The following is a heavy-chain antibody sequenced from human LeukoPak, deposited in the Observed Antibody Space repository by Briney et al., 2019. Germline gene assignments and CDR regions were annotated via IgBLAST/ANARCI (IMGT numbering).Heavy chain of an antibody. CDR2: IYDSGST. CDR1: GGSIRSDNW. Sequence: SGTLSLTCAVSGGSIRSDNWWSWVRQPPGEGLEWVGEIYDSGSTNYNPSLKSRVTISVDKSNNQFSLKLSSVTAADTAVYYCARDRISYDSNSYGMDVWGQGTTVTVSS. CDR3: ARDRISYDSNSYGMDV. J-gene: IGHJ6*02. V-gene: IGHV4-4*02. D-gene: IGHD3-22*01.